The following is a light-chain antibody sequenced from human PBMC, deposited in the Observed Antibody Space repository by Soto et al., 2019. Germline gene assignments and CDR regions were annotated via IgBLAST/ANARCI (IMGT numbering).Light chain of an antibody. Sequence: QSALTQPASVSGSPGQSITISCTGTSSDVGSYNLVSWYQQHPGKAPKLMIYEGSKRPSGVSNRFSGSKSGNTASLTISGLQAEYEADYYCCSYAGSSTFVFGAGRKVNVL. CDR2: EGS. CDR3: CSYAGSSTFV. V-gene: IGLV2-23*01. CDR1: SSDVGSYNL. J-gene: IGLJ1*01.